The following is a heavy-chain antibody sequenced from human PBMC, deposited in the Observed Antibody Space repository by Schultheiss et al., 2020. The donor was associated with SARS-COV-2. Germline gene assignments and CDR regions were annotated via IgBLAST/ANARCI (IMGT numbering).Heavy chain of an antibody. CDR3: ARGDAFDI. CDR1: GGSVSSGSYY. J-gene: IGHJ3*02. V-gene: IGHV4-39*01. CDR2: IYYSGST. Sequence: SQTLSLTCTVSGGSVSSGSYYWSWIRQPPGKGLEWIGSIYYSGSTYYNPSLKSRVTISVDTSKNQFSLKLSSVTAADTAVYYCARGDAFDIWGQGTMVTVSS.